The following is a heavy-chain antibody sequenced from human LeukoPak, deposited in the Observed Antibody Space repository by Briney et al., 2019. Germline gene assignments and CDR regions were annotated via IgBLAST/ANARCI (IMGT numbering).Heavy chain of an antibody. J-gene: IGHJ4*02. CDR3: ARAYWGYSYGARGKELFDY. CDR1: GYTLTELS. V-gene: IGHV1-24*01. CDR2: FDPEDGET. D-gene: IGHD5-18*01. Sequence: ASVKVSCKVSGYTLTELSMHWVRQAPGKGLEWMGGFDPEDGETIYAQKFQGRVTITADESTSTAYMELSSLRSEDTAVYYCARAYWGYSYGARGKELFDYWGQGTLVTVSS.